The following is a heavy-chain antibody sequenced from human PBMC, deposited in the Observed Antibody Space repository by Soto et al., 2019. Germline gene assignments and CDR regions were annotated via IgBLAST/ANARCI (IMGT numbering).Heavy chain of an antibody. CDR1: GGSISSSNW. CDR2: IYHRGST. CDR3: ARAPGISVARSYNMDV. V-gene: IGHV4-4*02. D-gene: IGHD6-19*01. Sequence: QVQLQESGPGLVKPSGTLSLTCAVSGGSISSSNWWSWARQPPGRVLVWIGEIYHRGSTKYNPSLKRRITISVDHPKNQLALNLTSVTAADTAVYYCARAPGISVARSYNMDVWGQGTTITVSS. J-gene: IGHJ6*02.